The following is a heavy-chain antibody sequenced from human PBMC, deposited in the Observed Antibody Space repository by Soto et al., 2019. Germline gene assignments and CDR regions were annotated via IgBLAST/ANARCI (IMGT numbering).Heavy chain of an antibody. CDR1: GYTFTSYY. D-gene: IGHD6-6*01. J-gene: IGHJ3*02. Sequence: GASVKVSCKASGYTFTSYYMHWVRQAPGQGLEWMGIINPSGGSTSYAQKFQGRVTMTRDTSTSTVYMELSSLRSEDTAVYYCASPTFEYSSSEYAFDIWGQGTMVTVSS. CDR2: INPSGGST. CDR3: ASPTFEYSSSEYAFDI. V-gene: IGHV1-46*01.